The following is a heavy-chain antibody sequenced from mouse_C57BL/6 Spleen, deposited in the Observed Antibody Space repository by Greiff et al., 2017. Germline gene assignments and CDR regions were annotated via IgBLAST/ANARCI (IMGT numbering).Heavy chain of an antibody. J-gene: IGHJ4*01. CDR1: GYTFTSYW. D-gene: IGHD2-4*01. CDR3: AIYYDYDDYYAMDY. V-gene: IGHV1-50*01. Sequence: QVQLQQPGAELVKPGASVKLSCKASGYTFTSYWMQWVKQRPGQGLEWIGEIDPSDSYTNYNQKFKGKATLTVDTSSSTAYMQLSSLTSEDSAVYYCAIYYDYDDYYAMDYWGQGTSGTVSS. CDR2: IDPSDSYT.